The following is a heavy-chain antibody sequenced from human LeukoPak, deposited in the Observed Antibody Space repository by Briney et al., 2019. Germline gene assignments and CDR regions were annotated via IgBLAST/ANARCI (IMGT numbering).Heavy chain of an antibody. V-gene: IGHV3-53*01. CDR1: GFTVSSNY. CDR3: ARGRSLGYFDN. D-gene: IGHD6-13*01. Sequence: GGSLSLSCAASGFTVSSNYMTWVRQAPGKGLEWVSVVYSADTTYYADSVKGRFTISRDNSKNTLHLQMNSLRAEDTAVYYCARGRSLGYFDNWGQGTLVTVSS. CDR2: VYSADTT. J-gene: IGHJ4*02.